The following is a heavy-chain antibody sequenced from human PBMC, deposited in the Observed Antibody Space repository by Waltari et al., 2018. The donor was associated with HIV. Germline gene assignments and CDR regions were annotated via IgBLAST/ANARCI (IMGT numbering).Heavy chain of an antibody. CDR2: ISYSGITI. J-gene: IGHJ4*02. CDR3: ARSTTVTDFDF. Sequence: QVHLVESGGGLVEPGGSLRLSCAASGFTFSDYYMTWIRQAPGKGLEWISFISYSGITIYYADAGRGRFTISRDNTKNSVYLQMNSLRAEDTAVYYCARSTTVTDFDFWGQGTLVTVSS. CDR1: GFTFSDYY. V-gene: IGHV3-11*04. D-gene: IGHD1-1*01.